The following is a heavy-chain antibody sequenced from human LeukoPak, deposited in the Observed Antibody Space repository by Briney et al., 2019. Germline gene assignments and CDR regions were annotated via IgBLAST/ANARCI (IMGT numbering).Heavy chain of an antibody. D-gene: IGHD3-16*01. V-gene: IGHV3-21*01. CDR1: EFIFTSYS. CDR2: ISITSTSI. J-gene: IGHJ4*02. CDR3: VGDGGWGPRGDY. Sequence: GGSLRLPCAASEFIFTSYSMNWVRQAPGKGLEWVSSISITSTSIYYADSVKGRFTISRDNAKNSLYLEMNSLETDDTAVYYCVGDGGWGPRGDYWGQGTLVTVSS.